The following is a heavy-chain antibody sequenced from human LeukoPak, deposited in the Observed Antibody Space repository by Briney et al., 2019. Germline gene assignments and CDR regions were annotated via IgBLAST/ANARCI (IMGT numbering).Heavy chain of an antibody. V-gene: IGHV4-59*06. CDR2: IYYSGST. J-gene: IGHJ5*02. CDR3: ARGAVTVNNWFDP. D-gene: IGHD4-17*01. Sequence: SETLSLTCTVSGGSISSYYWSWIRQPPGKGLEWIGYIYYSGSTYYNPSLKSRVTISVDTSKNQFSLKLSSVTAADTAVYYCARGAVTVNNWFDPWGQGTLVTVSS. CDR1: GGSISSYY.